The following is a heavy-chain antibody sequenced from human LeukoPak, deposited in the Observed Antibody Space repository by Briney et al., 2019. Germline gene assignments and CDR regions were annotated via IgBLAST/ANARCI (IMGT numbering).Heavy chain of an antibody. J-gene: IGHJ3*02. CDR3: AREGPTVVTPEVAFDI. Sequence: KISCKASGYSFTTYWISWVRQSPGQGLEWMGGIIPIFGTANYAQKFHGRVTITADESTSTAYMELSSLRSEDTAVYYCAREGPTVVTPEVAFDIWGQGTMVTVSS. CDR2: IIPIFGTA. D-gene: IGHD4-23*01. CDR1: GYSFTTYW. V-gene: IGHV1-69*01.